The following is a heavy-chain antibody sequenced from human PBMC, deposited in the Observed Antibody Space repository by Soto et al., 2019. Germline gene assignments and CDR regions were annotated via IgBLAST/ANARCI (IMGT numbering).Heavy chain of an antibody. CDR2: IYKSATT. CDR1: GDSISTVDYF. Sequence: SETLSLTCSVSGDSISTVDYFWAWVRQPPGQALEYIGYIYKSATTYYNPSFESRVAISLDTSKSQFSLNVTSLTAADTAVYFCARGRYCLSGRCFPNWFDSWGQGTLVTVYS. V-gene: IGHV4-30-4*01. CDR3: ARGRYCLSGRCFPNWFDS. J-gene: IGHJ5*01. D-gene: IGHD2-15*01.